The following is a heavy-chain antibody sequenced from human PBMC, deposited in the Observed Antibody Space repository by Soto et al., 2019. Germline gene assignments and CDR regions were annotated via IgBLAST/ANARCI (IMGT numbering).Heavy chain of an antibody. CDR1: GFTFSSYT. CDR2: ISSSRTYI. CDR3: AAPGGAAAGAIDY. V-gene: IGHV3-21*01. J-gene: IGHJ4*02. D-gene: IGHD6-13*01. Sequence: GGSLRLSCAASGFTFSSYTMNWVRQAPGKGLEWVSSISSSRTYIYYADSVKGRFTISRDNAKNSMYLQMSSLRAEDKSVYYCAAPGGAAAGAIDYGGQGTLVTVSS.